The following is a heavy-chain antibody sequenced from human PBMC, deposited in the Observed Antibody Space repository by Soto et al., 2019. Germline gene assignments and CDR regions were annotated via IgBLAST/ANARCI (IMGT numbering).Heavy chain of an antibody. CDR3: TRDQLPRTFMAAAGPSFDY. V-gene: IGHV3-49*03. CDR2: IRSKAYGGTT. D-gene: IGHD6-13*01. Sequence: GGSLRLSCTASGFTFGDYAMSWFRQAPGKGLEWVGFIRSKAYGGTTEYAASVEGRFTISRDDSKSIAYLQMNSLKTEDTDVYYCTRDQLPRTFMAAAGPSFDYWGQGTLVTVSS. J-gene: IGHJ4*02. CDR1: GFTFGDYA.